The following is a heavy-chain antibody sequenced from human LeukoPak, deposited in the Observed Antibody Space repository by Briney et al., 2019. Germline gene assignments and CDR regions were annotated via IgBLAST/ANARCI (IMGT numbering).Heavy chain of an antibody. Sequence: ASVTVSCTASGYTFTSYAMHWVRQAPGQRLEWMGWINTGGDTAYSQRFQGRVTIISDTSASTAYMDLSNLRSEDTAVYYCAREGLGSGTNLEVGYFDYWGQGSLVTVSS. CDR2: INTGGDT. V-gene: IGHV1-3*04. CDR3: AREGLGSGTNLEVGYFDY. D-gene: IGHD3-10*01. CDR1: GYTFTSYA. J-gene: IGHJ4*02.